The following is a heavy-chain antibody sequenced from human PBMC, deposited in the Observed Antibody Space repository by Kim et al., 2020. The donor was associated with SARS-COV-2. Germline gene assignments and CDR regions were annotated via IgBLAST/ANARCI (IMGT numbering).Heavy chain of an antibody. V-gene: IGHV4-61*01. Sequence: SETLSLTCTVSGGSVSSGSYYWSWIRQPPGKGLEWIGYIYYSGSTNYNPSLKSRVTISVDTSKNQFSLKLSSVTAADTAVYYCARVHCDRSIVGATCPDSVDYWGQGTLVTVSS. D-gene: IGHD1-26*01. CDR2: IYYSGST. J-gene: IGHJ4*02. CDR3: ARVHCDRSIVGATCPDSVDY. CDR1: GGSVSSGSYY.